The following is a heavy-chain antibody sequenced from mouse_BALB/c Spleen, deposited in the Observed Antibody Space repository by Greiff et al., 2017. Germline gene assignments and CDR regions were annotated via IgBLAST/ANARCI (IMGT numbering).Heavy chain of an antibody. V-gene: IGHV7-3*02. J-gene: IGHJ2*01. CDR3: AREGYYRGFDY. D-gene: IGHD2-3*01. CDR2: IRNKANGYTT. Sequence: EVMLVESGGGLVQPGGSLRLSCATSGFTFTDYYMSWVRQPPGKALEWLGFIRNKANGYTTEYSASVKGRFTISRDNSQSILYLQMNTLRAEDSATYYCAREGYYRGFDYWGQGTTLTVSS. CDR1: GFTFTDYY.